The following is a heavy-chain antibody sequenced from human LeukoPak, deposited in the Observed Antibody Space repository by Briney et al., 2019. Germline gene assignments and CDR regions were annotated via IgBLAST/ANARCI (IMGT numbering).Heavy chain of an antibody. V-gene: IGHV3-11*01. CDR1: GFTFSDYY. J-gene: IGHJ6*03. CDR3: ARDLGDGYNYHYYYMDV. CDR2: ISSSGSTI. D-gene: IGHD5-24*01. Sequence: GGSLRLSCAASGFTFSDYYMSWIRQAPGKGLEWVSYISSSGSTIYYADSVKGRFTISRDNAKNSLYLQMNSLRAEDTAVYYCARDLGDGYNYHYYYMDVWGKGTTVTISS.